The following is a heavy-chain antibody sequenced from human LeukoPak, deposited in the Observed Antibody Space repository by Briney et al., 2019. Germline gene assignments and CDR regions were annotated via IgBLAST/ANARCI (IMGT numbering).Heavy chain of an antibody. V-gene: IGHV4-39*07. CDR3: ARAEGIAVADPFDY. Sequence: SETLSLTCTVSGGSISSSSYYWGWIRQPPGKGLEWIGSIYYSGSTYYNPSLKSRVTISVDTSKNQFSLKLSSVTAADTAVYYCARAEGIAVADPFDYWGQGTLVTVSS. CDR2: IYYSGST. D-gene: IGHD6-19*01. J-gene: IGHJ4*02. CDR1: GGSISSSSYY.